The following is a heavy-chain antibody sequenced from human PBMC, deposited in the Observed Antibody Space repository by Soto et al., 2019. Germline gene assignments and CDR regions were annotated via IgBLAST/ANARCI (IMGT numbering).Heavy chain of an antibody. D-gene: IGHD3-10*01. J-gene: IGHJ4*02. V-gene: IGHV3-23*01. CDR3: AKAGYYYGSGSYCQY. Sequence: GGSLRLSCAASGFTFSSYAMSWVRQAPGKGLEWVSAISGSGGSTYYADSVKGRFTISRDNSKNTLYLQMNSLRAEDTAVYYCAKAGYYYGSGSYCQYWGQGTLVTVSS. CDR2: ISGSGGST. CDR1: GFTFSSYA.